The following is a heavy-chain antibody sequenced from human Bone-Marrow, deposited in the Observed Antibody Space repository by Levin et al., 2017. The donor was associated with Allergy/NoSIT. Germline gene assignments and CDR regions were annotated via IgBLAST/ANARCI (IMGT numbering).Heavy chain of an antibody. J-gene: IGHJ4*02. V-gene: IGHV3-7*03. D-gene: IGHD3-16*02. CDR3: AREKALTFGGVIVFGDEGFFDY. Sequence: GGSLRLSCAASGFTFSSYWMSWVRQAPGKGLEWVANIKQDGSEKYYVDSVKGRFTISRDNAKNSLYLQMNSLRAEDTAVYYCAREKALTFGGVIVFGDEGFFDYWGQGTLVTVSS. CDR1: GFTFSSYW. CDR2: IKQDGSEK.